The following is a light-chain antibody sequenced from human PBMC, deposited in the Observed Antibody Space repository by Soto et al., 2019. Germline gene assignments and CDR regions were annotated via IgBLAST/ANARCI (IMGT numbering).Light chain of an antibody. CDR1: RSDVGAYNY. CDR2: EVS. J-gene: IGLJ2*01. Sequence: QSVLTQPASVSGSPGQSITISCTGTRSDVGAYNYVSWYQQHPGKAPKLMIFEVSDRPSGVSNRFSGSKSGNTASLTISGLQAEVEADYYCSSYTSSNTLVFGGGTKVTVL. V-gene: IGLV2-14*01. CDR3: SSYTSSNTLV.